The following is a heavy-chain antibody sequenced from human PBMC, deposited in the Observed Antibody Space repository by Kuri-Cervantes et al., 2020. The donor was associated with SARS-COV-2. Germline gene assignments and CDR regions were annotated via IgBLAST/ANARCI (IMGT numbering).Heavy chain of an antibody. J-gene: IGHJ5*02. CDR3: ARVFFGVVSPNWFDP. V-gene: IGHV1-2*02. D-gene: IGHD3-3*01. Sequence: ASVKVSCKASGYTFTGYYMHWVRQAPGQGLEWMGWINPNSGGTNYAQKFQGRVTMTTDTSTSTAYMELRSLRSDDTAVYYCARVFFGVVSPNWFDPWGQGTLVTVSS. CDR1: GYTFTGYY. CDR2: INPNSGGT.